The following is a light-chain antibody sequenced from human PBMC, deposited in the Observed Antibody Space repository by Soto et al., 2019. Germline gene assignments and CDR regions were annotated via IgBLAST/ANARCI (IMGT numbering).Light chain of an antibody. J-gene: IGKJ3*01. CDR3: QQRSNWPPL. Sequence: EIVLTQSPATLSLSPGERATLSCRASQSVSSYLAWYQQKPGQAPRLLIYDASNSATGIPARFSGSGSGTDFTLTISSLEPEDFAVYYCQQRSNWPPLFGPGTKVYI. V-gene: IGKV3-11*01. CDR1: QSVSSY. CDR2: DAS.